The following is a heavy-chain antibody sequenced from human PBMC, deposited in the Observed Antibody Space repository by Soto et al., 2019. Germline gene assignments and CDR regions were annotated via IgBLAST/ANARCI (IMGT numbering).Heavy chain of an antibody. V-gene: IGHV3-48*02. J-gene: IGHJ5*02. Sequence: EVQLVESGGGLVQPGGSLRLSCAASGFTFSSYSMNRVRQAPGKGLEWVSYISSSSSTIYYADSVKGRFTISRDNAKNSLYLQMNSLRDEDTAVYYCARESAALNWFDPWGQGILVTVSS. CDR2: ISSSSSTI. CDR3: ARESAALNWFDP. D-gene: IGHD2-2*01. CDR1: GFTFSSYS.